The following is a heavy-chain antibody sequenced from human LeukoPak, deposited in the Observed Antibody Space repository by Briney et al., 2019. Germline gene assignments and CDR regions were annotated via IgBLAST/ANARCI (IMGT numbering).Heavy chain of an antibody. J-gene: IGHJ3*02. CDR1: GGTFSSYA. V-gene: IGHV1-69*01. CDR3: ARVATYYYDSSAEAFDI. CDR2: IIPIFGTA. D-gene: IGHD3-22*01. Sequence: SVKVSCKASGGTFSSYAISWVRQAPGQGLEWMGGIIPIFGTANYAQKSQGRVTITADESTSTAYMELSSLRSEDTAVYYCARVATYYYDSSAEAFDIWGQGTMVTVSS.